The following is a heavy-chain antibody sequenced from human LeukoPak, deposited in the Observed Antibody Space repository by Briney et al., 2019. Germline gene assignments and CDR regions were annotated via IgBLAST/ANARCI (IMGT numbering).Heavy chain of an antibody. J-gene: IGHJ6*03. CDR2: INHSGST. D-gene: IGHD6-13*01. Sequence: SETLSLTCAVYGGSFSGYYWSWIRQPPGKGLEWIGEINHSGSTNCNPSLKSRVTISVDTSKNQFSLKLSSVTAADTAVYYCARLYQQQLVLYYYYYYMDVWGKGTTVTVSS. CDR1: GGSFSGYY. CDR3: ARLYQQQLVLYYYYYYMDV. V-gene: IGHV4-34*01.